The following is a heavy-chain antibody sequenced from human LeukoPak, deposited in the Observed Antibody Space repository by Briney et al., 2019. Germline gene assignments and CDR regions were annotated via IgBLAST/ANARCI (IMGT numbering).Heavy chain of an antibody. V-gene: IGHV3-23*01. CDR2: ISGSGGST. CDR3: ASNSSSWYWFDY. D-gene: IGHD6-13*01. CDR1: GFTFSSYA. J-gene: IGHJ4*02. Sequence: GGSLRLSCAASGFTFSSYAMSWVRQAPGKGLEWVSAISGSGGSTYYADSVKGRFTIPRDNSKNTLYLQMNSLRAEDTAVYYCASNSSSWYWFDYWGQGTLVTVSS.